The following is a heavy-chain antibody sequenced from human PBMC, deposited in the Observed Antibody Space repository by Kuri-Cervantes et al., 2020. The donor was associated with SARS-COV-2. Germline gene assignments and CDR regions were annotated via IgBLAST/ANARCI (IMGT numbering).Heavy chain of an antibody. Sequence: GGSLRLSCKGSGYIFTSYWISWVRQMPGKGLEWMGRIDPSDSYTNYSPSFQGHVTISADKPISTAYLQWSSLKASDTAMYYCARPGSSSSSYGDDYWGQGTLVTVSS. CDR3: ARPGSSSSSYGDDY. CDR1: GYIFTSYW. D-gene: IGHD6-6*01. CDR2: IDPSDSYT. V-gene: IGHV5-10-1*01. J-gene: IGHJ4*02.